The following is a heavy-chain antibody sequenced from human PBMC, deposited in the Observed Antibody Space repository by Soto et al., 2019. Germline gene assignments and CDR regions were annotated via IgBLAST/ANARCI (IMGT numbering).Heavy chain of an antibody. V-gene: IGHV3-23*01. CDR2: ISAGGST. CDR1: GFTFSDYA. CDR3: ANVPIWCSSTSCYTEGFDY. Sequence: LRLSCTASGFTFSDYAMSWVRQPPGKGLEWVSVISAGGSTYYADSVKGRFTVSRANSKNTLYLQMNSLGAEDTAVYYCANVPIWCSSTSCYTEGFDYWGQGTLVTVPS. D-gene: IGHD2-2*02. J-gene: IGHJ4*02.